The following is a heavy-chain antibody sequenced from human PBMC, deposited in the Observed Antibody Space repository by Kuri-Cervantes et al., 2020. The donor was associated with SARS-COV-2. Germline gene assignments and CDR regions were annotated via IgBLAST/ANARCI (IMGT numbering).Heavy chain of an antibody. CDR2: ISGSGGST. Sequence: GESLQISCAASGFTFSSYAMSWVCQAPGKGLEWVSAISGSGGSTYYADSVKGRFTISRDNSKNTLYLQMNSLRAEDTAVYYCAKMQQLVLLDYWGQGTLVTVSS. V-gene: IGHV3-23*01. J-gene: IGHJ4*02. CDR1: GFTFSSYA. CDR3: AKMQQLVLLDY. D-gene: IGHD6-13*01.